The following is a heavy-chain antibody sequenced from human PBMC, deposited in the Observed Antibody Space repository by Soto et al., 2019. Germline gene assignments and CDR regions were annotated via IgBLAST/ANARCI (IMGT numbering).Heavy chain of an antibody. J-gene: IGHJ2*01. Sequence: GGSLRLSCAASGFPFSNYWMTWVRQAPGKGLEWVANIKQDGSKKYYVDSVKGRFTISRDNAKNSLYLQMNSLRAEDTAVYYCAKRVWYFDLWGRGTLVTVSS. CDR2: IKQDGSKK. CDR3: AKRVWYFDL. V-gene: IGHV3-7*01. CDR1: GFPFSNYW.